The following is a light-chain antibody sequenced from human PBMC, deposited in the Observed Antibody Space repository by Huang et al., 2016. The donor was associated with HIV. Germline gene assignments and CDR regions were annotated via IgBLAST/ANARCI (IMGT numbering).Light chain of an antibody. CDR1: QDISNY. CDR2: AAS. CDR3: LKYNSAPRGWT. Sequence: DIQMTQSPSSLSASVGDRVTITCRASQDISNYLAWYQQKPGKVPNLLIYAASTLQSGVPSRFSGSGSGTDFTLTISSLQPEDVATYYCLKYNSAPRGWTFGQGTKVEIK. V-gene: IGKV1-27*01. J-gene: IGKJ1*01.